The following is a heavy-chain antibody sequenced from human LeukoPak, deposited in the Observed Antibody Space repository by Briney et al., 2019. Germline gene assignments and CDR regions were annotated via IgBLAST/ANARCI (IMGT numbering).Heavy chain of an antibody. J-gene: IGHJ5*02. CDR2: INHSGSA. D-gene: IGHD3-10*01. Sequence: PGGSLRLSCAASGFTLSSYAMSWVRQAPGKGLEWIGEINHSGSARYNPSLKSRVIISVDTSKNQFSLKLSSVTAADTAVYYCARDMAREAITMIRGVRRPRYNWFEPWGQGTLVTVSS. CDR3: ARDMAREAITMIRGVRRPRYNWFEP. V-gene: IGHV4-34*01. CDR1: GFTLSSYA.